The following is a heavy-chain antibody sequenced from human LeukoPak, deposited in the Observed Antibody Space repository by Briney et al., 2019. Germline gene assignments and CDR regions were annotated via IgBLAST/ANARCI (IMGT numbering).Heavy chain of an antibody. V-gene: IGHV4-31*03. Sequence: PSETLSLTCTVSGGSISSGGNYSSWIRQHPGKGLEWIGYIYYTGITNNHPSLKCRITLSVDTSKNQFSLRLSSVTAADTAVYYCARRVGKYPTYYCDYWGQGTLVTVSS. CDR1: GGSISSGGNY. CDR2: IYYTGIT. J-gene: IGHJ4*02. D-gene: IGHD1-1*01. CDR3: ARRVGKYPTYYCDY.